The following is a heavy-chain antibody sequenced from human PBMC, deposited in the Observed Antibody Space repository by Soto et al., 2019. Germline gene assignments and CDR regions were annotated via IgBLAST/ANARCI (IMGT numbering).Heavy chain of an antibody. J-gene: IGHJ2*01. Sequence: GGSLRLSCAASGFTFSSYAMSWVRQAPGKGLEWVSAISGSGGSTYYADSVKGRFTISRDNSKNTLYLQMNSLRAEDTAVYYCAKARNYCSGGSCYPAFYWYFDLWGRGTLVTVSS. V-gene: IGHV3-23*01. CDR1: GFTFSSYA. CDR2: ISGSGGST. D-gene: IGHD2-15*01. CDR3: AKARNYCSGGSCYPAFYWYFDL.